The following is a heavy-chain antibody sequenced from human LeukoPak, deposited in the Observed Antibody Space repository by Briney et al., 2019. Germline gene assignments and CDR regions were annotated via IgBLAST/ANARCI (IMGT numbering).Heavy chain of an antibody. Sequence: GGSLRLSCAASGFTFSSYGMHWVRQVPGKGLEWVAVIWYDGSNKYYADSVKGRFTISRDNSKNTLYLQMNSLRAEDTAVYYCAREYGSGSYDYLDYWGQGTLVTVSS. J-gene: IGHJ4*02. CDR2: IWYDGSNK. CDR1: GFTFSSYG. CDR3: AREYGSGSYDYLDY. D-gene: IGHD3-10*01. V-gene: IGHV3-33*01.